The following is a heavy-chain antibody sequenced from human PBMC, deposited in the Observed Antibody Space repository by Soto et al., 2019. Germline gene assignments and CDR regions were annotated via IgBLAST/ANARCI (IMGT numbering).Heavy chain of an antibody. CDR3: ARVSPSVRLGELSLYY. J-gene: IGHJ4*02. Sequence: QVQLVQSGAEVKKPGASVKVSCKASGYTFTSYDINWVRQATGQGLEWMGWMNPNSGNTGYAQKFQGRVTMTRNTSISTAYMELSSLRSEYTAVYYCARVSPSVRLGELSLYYWGQGTLVTVSS. CDR2: MNPNSGNT. V-gene: IGHV1-8*01. CDR1: GYTFTSYD. D-gene: IGHD3-16*02.